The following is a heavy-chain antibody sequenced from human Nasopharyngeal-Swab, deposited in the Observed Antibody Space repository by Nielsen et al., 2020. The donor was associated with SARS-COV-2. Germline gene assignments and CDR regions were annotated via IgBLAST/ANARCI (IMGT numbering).Heavy chain of an antibody. CDR2: ISGSGGST. CDR1: GFTFISYA. CDR3: AKGPDYDFWSGLAGYYYYYGMDV. V-gene: IGHV3-23*01. Sequence: GESLKIYCAASGFTFISYAMSWVRQAPGKGLEWVSAISGSGGSTYYADSVKGRFTISRDNSKNTLYLQMNSLRAEDTAVYYCAKGPDYDFWSGLAGYYYYYGMDVWGQGTTVTVSS. D-gene: IGHD3-3*01. J-gene: IGHJ6*02.